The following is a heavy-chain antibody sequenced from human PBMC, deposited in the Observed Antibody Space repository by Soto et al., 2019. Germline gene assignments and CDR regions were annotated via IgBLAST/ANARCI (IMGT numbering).Heavy chain of an antibody. CDR2: ISAYNGNT. J-gene: IGHJ5*02. V-gene: IGHV1-18*01. CDR3: ARVLELPPYSWFDP. D-gene: IGHD1-7*01. CDR1: GYTFTSYG. Sequence: VASVKVSCKASGYTFTSYGISWVRQAPGQGLEWMGWISAYNGNTNYAQKLQGRVTMTTDTSTSTAYMELSSLRSEDTAVYYCARVLELPPYSWFDPWGQGTLVTVSS.